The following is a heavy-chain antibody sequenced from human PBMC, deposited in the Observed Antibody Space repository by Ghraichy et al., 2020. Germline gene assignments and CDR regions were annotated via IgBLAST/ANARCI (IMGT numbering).Heavy chain of an antibody. J-gene: IGHJ4*02. CDR3: ARYDFWSGYSTLDY. Sequence: SETLSLTCAVYGGSFSGYYWSWIRQPPGKGLEWIGEINHSGSTNYNPSLKSRVPISVDTSKNQFSLKLSSVTAADTAVYYCARYDFWSGYSTLDYWGQGTLVTVSS. CDR2: INHSGST. CDR1: GGSFSGYY. V-gene: IGHV4-34*01. D-gene: IGHD3-3*01.